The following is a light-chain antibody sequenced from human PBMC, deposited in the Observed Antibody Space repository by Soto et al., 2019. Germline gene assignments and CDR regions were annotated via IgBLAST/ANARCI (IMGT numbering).Light chain of an antibody. CDR2: GAS. J-gene: IGKJ1*01. V-gene: IGKV3-15*01. Sequence: EVVVTQYPATLSLSPGERAALSCRASQSVSSNLAWYQQKPGQSPRLLIYGASTRATGIPARFSGSGSGTEFTLTISSLQSEDFAVYYCQQYNDLPRTFGQGTKV. CDR3: QQYNDLPRT. CDR1: QSVSSN.